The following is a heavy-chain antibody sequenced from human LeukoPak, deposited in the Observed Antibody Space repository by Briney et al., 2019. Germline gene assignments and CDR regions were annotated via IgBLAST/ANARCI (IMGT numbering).Heavy chain of an antibody. CDR3: AKGGSSWSRFDY. J-gene: IGHJ4*02. CDR2: IGGGGGTT. CDR1: GFTFSSYA. Sequence: GGSLRLSCAASGFTFSSYAMHWVRQAPGKGLEWVSIIGGGGGTTYYADSVKGRFTISRDNSKTTSYLQMNSLRAEDTAVYYCAKGGSSWSRFDYWGQGTLVTVSS. V-gene: IGHV3-23*01. D-gene: IGHD6-13*01.